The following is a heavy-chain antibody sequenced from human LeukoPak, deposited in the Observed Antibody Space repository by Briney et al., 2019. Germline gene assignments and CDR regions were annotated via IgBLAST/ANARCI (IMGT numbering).Heavy chain of an antibody. CDR1: GGSISGYY. J-gene: IGHJ4*02. V-gene: IGHV4-59*01. CDR3: ARDSGSNFDY. Sequence: KPSETLSLTCTVSGGSISGYYWNWIRQPPGKGLEWIGYIYYSGSTNYNPSLKSRVTMSLDTSKNQFSLKLSSATAADTAVYHCARDSGSNFDYWGQGTLVTVSS. D-gene: IGHD2-15*01. CDR2: IYYSGST.